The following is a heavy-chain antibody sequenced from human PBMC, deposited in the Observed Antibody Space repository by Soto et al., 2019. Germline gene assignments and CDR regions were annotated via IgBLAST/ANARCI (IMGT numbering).Heavy chain of an antibody. CDR1: GFTFSNYA. J-gene: IGHJ6*02. Sequence: EVQLLESGGGLVQPGGSLRLSCAASGFTFSNYAMKWVRQAPGKGLEWVSVISGSDGSTYYADSVKGRVTISRDNSKNTLYPEMNSLTAEDSAVYYCAKALPSLNNRDYYFYGMDVWGQGTTVTVSS. CDR2: ISGSDGST. CDR3: AKALPSLNNRDYYFYGMDV. D-gene: IGHD2-15*01. V-gene: IGHV3-23*01.